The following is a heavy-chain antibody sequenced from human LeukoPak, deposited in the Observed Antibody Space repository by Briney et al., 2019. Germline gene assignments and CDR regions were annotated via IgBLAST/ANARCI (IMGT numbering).Heavy chain of an antibody. CDR1: GFTFSSYS. J-gene: IGHJ4*02. V-gene: IGHV3-48*02. D-gene: IGHD3-22*01. CDR2: ISSSSSTI. CDR3: ARDATYYYDSSGYSKRGLIDY. Sequence: GGSLRLSCAASGFTFSSYSMTWVRQAPGKGLEWVSYISSSSSTIYYADSVKGRFTISRDNAKNSLYLQMNSLRDEDTAVYYCARDATYYYDSSGYSKRGLIDYWGQETPVTVSS.